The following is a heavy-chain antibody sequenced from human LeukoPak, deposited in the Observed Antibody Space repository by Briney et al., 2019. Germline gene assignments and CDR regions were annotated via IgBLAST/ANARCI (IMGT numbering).Heavy chain of an antibody. Sequence: GGSLRLSCPASGFTFSNYLRTWVRQAPGKGLEWVANIKEDGSEKYYVDSVKGRFTTSKDNAQNSLYLQMNSLRVEDTAVYYCARDETRVFAYWGLGTLVTVSS. J-gene: IGHJ4*02. CDR2: IKEDGSEK. D-gene: IGHD6-13*01. CDR3: ARDETRVFAY. CDR1: GFTFSNYL. V-gene: IGHV3-7*01.